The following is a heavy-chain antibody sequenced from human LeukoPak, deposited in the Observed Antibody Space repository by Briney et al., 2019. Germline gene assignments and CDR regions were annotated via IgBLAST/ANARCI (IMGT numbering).Heavy chain of an antibody. Sequence: PGRSLRLSCAASGFTFNSYDMHWVRQSPGKGLEWVADISYDGSKKYYADSVKGRFTISRDNSKNTLYLQMNSPRAEDTAVYYCVRHRMYDSSGYSHWGQGTLVTVSS. V-gene: IGHV3-30*03. D-gene: IGHD3-22*01. CDR2: ISYDGSKK. CDR3: VRHRMYDSSGYSH. CDR1: GFTFNSYD. J-gene: IGHJ4*02.